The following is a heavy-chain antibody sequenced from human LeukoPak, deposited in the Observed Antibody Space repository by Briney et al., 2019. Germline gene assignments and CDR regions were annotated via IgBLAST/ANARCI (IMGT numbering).Heavy chain of an antibody. CDR1: GGSISSYY. D-gene: IGHD6-19*01. J-gene: IGHJ4*02. CDR2: IYYSGST. Sequence: SETLSLTCTVSGGSISSYYWSWIRQPPGKGLEWVGCIYYSGSTNYNPSPKSRVTISVDTSKNQFSLKLSSVTAADTAVYYCARGRGVGSGLAYFDYWGQGTLVTVSS. CDR3: ARGRGVGSGLAYFDY. V-gene: IGHV4-59*01.